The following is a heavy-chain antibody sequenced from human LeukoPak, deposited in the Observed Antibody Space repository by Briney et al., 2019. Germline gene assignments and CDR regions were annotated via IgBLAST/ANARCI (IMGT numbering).Heavy chain of an antibody. J-gene: IGHJ4*02. CDR1: GYTFSGYY. CDR2: INPYSGDT. CDR3: ARDGEVLRFLQWSNPVDY. D-gene: IGHD3-3*01. Sequence: ASVKVSGKASGYTFSGYYIHWVRQAPGQGLEWMGWINPYSGDTDYARKFQGRVTMTRDTSISTAYMELSRLRSDDTAVYYCARDGEVLRFLQWSNPVDYWGQGTLVTVSS. V-gene: IGHV1-2*02.